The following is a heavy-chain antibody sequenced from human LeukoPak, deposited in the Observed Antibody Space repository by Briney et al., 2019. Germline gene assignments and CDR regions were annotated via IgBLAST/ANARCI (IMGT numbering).Heavy chain of an antibody. V-gene: IGHV4-59*01. Sequence: ASETLSLTCTVSGGSISSYFWSWIRQPPGKGLEWIGYIHYSGSTNYNPSLKSRVTISVDTSKNQFSLKLSSVTAADTAVYYCASARLGSGLEGAFDIWGQGTMVTVSS. CDR3: ASARLGSGLEGAFDI. J-gene: IGHJ3*02. CDR2: IHYSGST. D-gene: IGHD6-25*01. CDR1: GGSISSYF.